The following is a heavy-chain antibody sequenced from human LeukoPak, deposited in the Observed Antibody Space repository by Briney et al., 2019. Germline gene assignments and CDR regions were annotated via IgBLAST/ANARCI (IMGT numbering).Heavy chain of an antibody. CDR3: AKGGTVAFDS. Sequence: SETLSFTCTVSGASITSDYWSWIRQSPGKGLEWIGCTYNSDTTNYNPSLKSRLTISVDTSKKQFSLKLSSVTAADTAVYYCAKGGTVAFDSWGQGALVTVPS. J-gene: IGHJ4*02. V-gene: IGHV4-59*01. D-gene: IGHD4-23*01. CDR2: TYNSDTT. CDR1: GASITSDY.